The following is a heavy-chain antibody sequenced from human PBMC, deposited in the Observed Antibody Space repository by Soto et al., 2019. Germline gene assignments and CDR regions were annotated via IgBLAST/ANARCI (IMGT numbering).Heavy chain of an antibody. D-gene: IGHD3-10*01. CDR3: ARDSITMVRGAQKLSPLYYYDGMDV. J-gene: IGHJ6*02. CDR2: ISSSSSYI. V-gene: IGHV3-21*01. Sequence: EVQLVESWGGLVKPGGSLRLSCAASGFTFSSYSMNWVRQAPGKGLEWVASISSSSSYIYYADSVKGRFTSSRDNAKNSMYLQMNSLRAEDTAVYYCARDSITMVRGAQKLSPLYYYDGMDVWGQGPTVTVSS. CDR1: GFTFSSYS.